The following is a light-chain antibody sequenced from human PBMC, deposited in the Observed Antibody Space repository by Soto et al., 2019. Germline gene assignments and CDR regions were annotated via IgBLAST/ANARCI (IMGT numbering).Light chain of an antibody. V-gene: IGKV3D-15*01. Sequence: EIVMTQSPATLSVSPWERATLSCRASQSVSSDLAWYQQKPGQAPRLLIYGASNRATGIPDRFSGSGSGTDFILAISRLEPEDFAVYYCQQYDSSPRTFGQGTKVDIK. CDR1: QSVSSD. CDR2: GAS. J-gene: IGKJ1*01. CDR3: QQYDSSPRT.